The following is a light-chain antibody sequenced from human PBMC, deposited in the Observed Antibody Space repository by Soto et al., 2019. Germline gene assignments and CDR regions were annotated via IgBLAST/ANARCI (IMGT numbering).Light chain of an antibody. CDR2: GAS. CDR3: QQYGSSPRT. V-gene: IGKV3-20*01. Sequence: EVVLTQSPGTLSLSPGERATHSCRASQSVSNSYLAWYQQKPGQAPRLLIYGASTRATGIPDRFSGSGSGTDFTLTISRLEPEDFAVYYCQQYGSSPRTLGQGTKVDIK. CDR1: QSVSNSY. J-gene: IGKJ1*01.